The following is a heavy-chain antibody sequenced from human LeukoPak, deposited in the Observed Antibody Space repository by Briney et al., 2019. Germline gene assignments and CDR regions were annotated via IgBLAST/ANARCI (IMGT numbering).Heavy chain of an antibody. CDR3: AKDGRRYCSGGSCYYVDY. V-gene: IGHV3-43D*04. D-gene: IGHD2-15*01. CDR2: ISWDGGSI. CDR1: GFIFDHYA. Sequence: GGSLRPSCAASGFIFDHYAMHWVRQAPGRGLEWVSLISWDGGSISYADSVKGRFTISRDNSKNSLSLQMNSLRAEDTALYYCAKDGRRYCSGGSCYYVDYWGQGTLVTVSS. J-gene: IGHJ4*02.